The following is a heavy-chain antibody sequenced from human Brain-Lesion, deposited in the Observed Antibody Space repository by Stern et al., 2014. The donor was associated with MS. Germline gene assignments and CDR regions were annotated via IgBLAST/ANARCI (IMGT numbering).Heavy chain of an antibody. Sequence: VHLVESGGVVVQPGGSLRLSCAASGFTFDDYAMHWVRPAPGKGLEWVSLITWDGGSTSYTDSVKGRFSISRDNRKSFLYLQMNSLRPEDTALYYCAGGLGFWGRGTLVTVSS. CDR1: GFTFDDYA. CDR3: AGGLGF. CDR2: ITWDGGST. J-gene: IGHJ4*02. V-gene: IGHV3-43D*03. D-gene: IGHD2-21*01.